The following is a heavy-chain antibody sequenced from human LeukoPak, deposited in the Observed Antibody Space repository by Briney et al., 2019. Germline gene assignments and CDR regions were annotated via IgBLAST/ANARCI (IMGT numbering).Heavy chain of an antibody. CDR3: AKDLVGATVTGGFDP. D-gene: IGHD1-26*01. Sequence: GGSLRLSCAASGFTFSSYSMNWVRQAPGKGLEWVSYISSSSSTIYYADSVKGRFTISRDNAKNSLYLQMNSLRAEDTAVYYCAKDLVGATVTGGFDPWGQGTLVTVSS. CDR1: GFTFSSYS. CDR2: ISSSSSTI. V-gene: IGHV3-48*01. J-gene: IGHJ5*02.